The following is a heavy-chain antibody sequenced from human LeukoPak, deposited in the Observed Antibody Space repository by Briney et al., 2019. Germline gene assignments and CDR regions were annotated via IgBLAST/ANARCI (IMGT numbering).Heavy chain of an antibody. J-gene: IGHJ4*02. CDR3: ARDHRNPPYASGTYRYY. Sequence: PSETLSLTCTVSGYSISYDHYCGWIRQPPGKGLEGIRSIYHRGSNYYNPSLNGRVTISLDTSKNQFALNLNSLTAGEAAGYYCARDHRNPPYASGTYRYYWGEGTLVTVSS. V-gene: IGHV4-38-2*02. CDR1: GYSISYDHY. CDR2: IYHRGSN. D-gene: IGHD3-10*01.